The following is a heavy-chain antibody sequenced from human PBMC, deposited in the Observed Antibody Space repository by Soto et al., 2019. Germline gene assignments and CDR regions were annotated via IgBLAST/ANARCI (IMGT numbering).Heavy chain of an antibody. V-gene: IGHV3-21*01. CDR3: ASLLIYCSGGSCSDV. D-gene: IGHD2-15*01. J-gene: IGHJ6*04. CDR1: GFTFSSYS. Sequence: GGSLRLSCAASGFTFSSYSMNWVRQAPGKGLEWVSSISSSSSYIYYADSVKGRFTISRDNAKNSLYLQMNSLRAEDTAVYYCASLLIYCSGGSCSDVWGKGTTVTVSS. CDR2: ISSSSSYI.